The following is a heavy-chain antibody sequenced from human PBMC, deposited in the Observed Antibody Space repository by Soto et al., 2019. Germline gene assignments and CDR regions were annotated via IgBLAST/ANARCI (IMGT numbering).Heavy chain of an antibody. V-gene: IGHV3-23*01. CDR3: ALQQAVAGTTNWFDP. J-gene: IGHJ5*02. CDR2: ISGSGGST. CDR1: GFTFSTYA. Sequence: GGSLRLSCAASGFTFSTYAMSWVRQAPGKGLEWVSGISGSGGSTYYADSVKGRFTISRDNSKNTLYLQMNSLRAEDTAVYYCALQQAVAGTTNWFDPWAQGTLVTVSS. D-gene: IGHD6-19*01.